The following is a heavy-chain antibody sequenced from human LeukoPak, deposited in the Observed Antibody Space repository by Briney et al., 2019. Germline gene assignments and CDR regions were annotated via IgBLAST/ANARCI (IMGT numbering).Heavy chain of an antibody. D-gene: IGHD3-9*01. CDR3: VKDLTGTWSFDY. CDR1: GFTFSNHF. J-gene: IGHJ4*02. Sequence: GGSLRLSCSTSGFTFSNHFMHWDRQAPGKGLEYVSSIGPNGASTLYADSVKGRFTISRDNSKNALYLQLTSLRLEGTALYYCVKDLTGTWSFDYWGQGTLVTVSS. V-gene: IGHV3-64D*06. CDR2: IGPNGAST.